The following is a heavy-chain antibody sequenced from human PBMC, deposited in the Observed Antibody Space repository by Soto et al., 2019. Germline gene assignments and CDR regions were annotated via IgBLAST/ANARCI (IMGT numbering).Heavy chain of an antibody. V-gene: IGHV4-30-2*01. CDR2: IYHSGST. CDR3: ARGFTAAAGGFDY. J-gene: IGHJ4*02. Sequence: SETLSLTCAVSGGSISSGGYSWSWIRQPPGKGLEWIGYIYHSGSTYYNPSLKSRVTISVDRSKYQFSLKLSSVTAADTAVYCCARGFTAAAGGFDYWGQGTLVTVSS. CDR1: GGSISSGGYS. D-gene: IGHD6-13*01.